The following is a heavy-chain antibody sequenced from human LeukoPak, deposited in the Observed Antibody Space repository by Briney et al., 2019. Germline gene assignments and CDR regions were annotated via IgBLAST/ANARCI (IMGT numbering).Heavy chain of an antibody. CDR1: GFTFSSYA. CDR2: INSAGRTI. Sequence: PGGSLRLSCAASGFTFSSYAMSWVRQAPGKGLVWVSRINSAGRTISYANSVKGRFTISRDNAKNTLYLQMNSLRVEDTAVYYCASQIEGAGYWGQGTLVTVSP. D-gene: IGHD1-26*01. CDR3: ASQIEGAGY. J-gene: IGHJ4*02. V-gene: IGHV3-74*01.